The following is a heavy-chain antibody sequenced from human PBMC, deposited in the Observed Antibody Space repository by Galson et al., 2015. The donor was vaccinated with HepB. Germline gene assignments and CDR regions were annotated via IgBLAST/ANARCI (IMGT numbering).Heavy chain of an antibody. CDR2: IWSDETNK. CDR1: GFTFNTYG. J-gene: IGHJ2*01. V-gene: IGHV3-33*01. CDR3: ARDLRKGRFFDP. Sequence: SLRLSCAASGFTFNTYGMHWVRQAPGKGLEWVALIWSDETNKNYADSVKGRFTISRDNSKSTLYLQMDTLRAEDPAVYYCARDLRKGRFFDPWGRGTLVTVSS.